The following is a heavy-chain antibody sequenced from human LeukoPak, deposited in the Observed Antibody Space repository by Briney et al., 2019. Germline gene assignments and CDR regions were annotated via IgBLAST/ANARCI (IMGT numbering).Heavy chain of an antibody. CDR3: ARGGKSSGWFWYFDL. V-gene: IGHV1-2*02. Sequence: ASVKVSCKASGYTFTGQHVHWVRQAPGQGLEWMGWINPNSGGTNSAQKFKGRVTMTRDTSISAAYMELRRLRSDDTAVYYCARGGKSSGWFWYFDLWGRGTLVTVSS. J-gene: IGHJ2*01. CDR1: GYTFTGQH. CDR2: INPNSGGT. D-gene: IGHD6-19*01.